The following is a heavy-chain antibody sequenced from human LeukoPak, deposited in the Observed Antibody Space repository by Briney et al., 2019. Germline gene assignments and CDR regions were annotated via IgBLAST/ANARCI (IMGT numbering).Heavy chain of an antibody. CDR1: GFTFSSYG. V-gene: IGHV3-30*02. CDR3: AAAQLWLLPMDY. D-gene: IGHD5-18*01. Sequence: PGGSLRLSCAASGFTFSSYGMHWVRQAPGKGLEWVAFIRYDGSNKYYADSVKGRFTISRDNAKNSLYLQMNSLRAEDTAVYYCAAAQLWLLPMDYWGQGTLVTVSS. J-gene: IGHJ4*02. CDR2: IRYDGSNK.